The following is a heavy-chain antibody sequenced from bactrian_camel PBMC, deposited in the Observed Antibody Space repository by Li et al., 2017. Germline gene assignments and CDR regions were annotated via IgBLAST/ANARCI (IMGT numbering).Heavy chain of an antibody. Sequence: VQLVESGGGLVQPGGSLRLSCAASGFTFSMYGMNWVRQVPGKALEWVSTINDGGDRTDYADSVKGRFIISRDNATNTLYLQLNSLKTEDTGMYYCARGSPAYGNGWCSRAKKDDYIYWGQGTQVTVS. CDR3: ARGSPAYGNGWCSRAKKDDYIY. V-gene: IGHV3S40*01. CDR2: INDGGDRT. D-gene: IGHD6*01. J-gene: IGHJ4*01. CDR1: GFTFSMYG.